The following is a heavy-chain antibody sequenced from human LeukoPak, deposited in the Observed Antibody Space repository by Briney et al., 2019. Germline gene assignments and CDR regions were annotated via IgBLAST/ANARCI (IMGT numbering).Heavy chain of an antibody. Sequence: PGRSLRLSCAASGFTFSSYGMHWVRQAPGKGLEWVAVIWYDGSNKYYADSVKGRFTISRDNSKNTLYLQMNSLRAEDTAVYYCARVVGRNWYLDLWGRGTQVTVSS. CDR1: GFTFSSYG. CDR2: IWYDGSNK. V-gene: IGHV3-33*01. D-gene: IGHD1-14*01. J-gene: IGHJ2*01. CDR3: ARVVGRNWYLDL.